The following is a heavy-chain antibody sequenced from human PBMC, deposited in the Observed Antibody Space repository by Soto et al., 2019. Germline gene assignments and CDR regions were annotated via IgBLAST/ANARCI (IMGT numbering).Heavy chain of an antibody. Sequence: QLQLQESGPGLVKPSETLSLTCSVSGGSISRSGYHWGWIRHPPGKGLEWIGSISDSGTTYYSSSLKRRVTISVDTSKNQLTLKLSSVTAADTAVYYCTRQYDYWGQGTLVTVSS. CDR1: GGSISRSGYH. V-gene: IGHV4-39*01. CDR2: ISDSGTT. CDR3: TRQYDY. J-gene: IGHJ4*02.